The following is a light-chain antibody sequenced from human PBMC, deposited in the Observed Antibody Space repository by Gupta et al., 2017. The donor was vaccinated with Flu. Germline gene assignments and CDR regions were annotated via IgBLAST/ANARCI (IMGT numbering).Light chain of an antibody. CDR2: EVS. J-gene: IGLJ3*02. Sequence: ISCTGTSGDVGGYRYVSWYQQRPGKVPKLIIYEVSSRPSGVSHRFSGSKSGNTASLTISGLQAEDEADYYCSSYKSSSTTPIWVFGGGTKLTVL. CDR1: SGDVGGYRY. V-gene: IGLV2-14*01. CDR3: SSYKSSSTTPIWV.